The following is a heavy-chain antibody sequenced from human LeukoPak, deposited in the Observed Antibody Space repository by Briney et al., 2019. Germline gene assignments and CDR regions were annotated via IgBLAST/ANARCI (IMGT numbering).Heavy chain of an antibody. CDR3: AWGSGWRTGAFDI. Sequence: SETLSLTCAVYGGSFSGYYWSWIRQPPGKGLEWIGEINHSGSTNYNPSLKSRVTISVDTSKNQFSLKLSSVTAADTAVYYCAWGSGWRTGAFDIWGQGTMVTVSS. J-gene: IGHJ3*02. V-gene: IGHV4-34*01. D-gene: IGHD6-19*01. CDR2: INHSGST. CDR1: GGSFSGYY.